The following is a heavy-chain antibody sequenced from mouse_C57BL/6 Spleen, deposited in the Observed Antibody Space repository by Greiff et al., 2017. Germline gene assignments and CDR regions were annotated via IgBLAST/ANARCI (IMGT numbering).Heavy chain of an antibody. CDR2: GQGLEWIG. Sequence: QVQLQQSGPELARPWASVKISCQAFYTFFRRVHFAIRDTNYWMQWVKQRPGQGLEWIGDIYPGSGSTNYNEKFTSKATLTVDTSSSTAYMQLSSLTSEDSAVYYCARTEYLFAYWGQGTLVTVSA. V-gene: IGHV1-56*01. D-gene: IGHD5-1*01. CDR1: FYTFFRRVH. CDR3: SEDSAVYYCARTEYLFAY. J-gene: IGHJ3*01.